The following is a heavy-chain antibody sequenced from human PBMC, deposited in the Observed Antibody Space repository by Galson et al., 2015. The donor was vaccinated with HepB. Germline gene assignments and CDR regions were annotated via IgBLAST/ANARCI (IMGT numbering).Heavy chain of an antibody. CDR2: VYSGDSS. CDR3: ARLTILAFDI. J-gene: IGHJ3*02. V-gene: IGHV3-66*04. D-gene: IGHD3-3*01. CDR1: GLTVSSNY. Sequence: SLRLSCAASGLTVSSNYMSWVRQAPGKGLEWVSLVYSGDSSSYTDSVKGRFTISRDTSKNTLYLQMNSLRPEDTAVYYCARLTILAFDIWGQGTMVTVSS.